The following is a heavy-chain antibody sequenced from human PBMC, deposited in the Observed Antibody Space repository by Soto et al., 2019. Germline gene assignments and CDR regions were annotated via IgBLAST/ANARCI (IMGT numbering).Heavy chain of an antibody. CDR3: ARDWTLLNVAAAGTYGY. CDR1: GYTFTSYY. V-gene: IGHV1-46*01. D-gene: IGHD6-13*01. CDR2: INPSGGST. J-gene: IGHJ4*02. Sequence: ASVKVSCKASGYTFTSYYMHWVRQAPGQGLEWMGIINPSGGSTSYAQKFQGRVTMTRDTSTSTVYMELSSLRSEDTAVYYCARDWTLLNVAAAGTYGYWGQGTLVTVSS.